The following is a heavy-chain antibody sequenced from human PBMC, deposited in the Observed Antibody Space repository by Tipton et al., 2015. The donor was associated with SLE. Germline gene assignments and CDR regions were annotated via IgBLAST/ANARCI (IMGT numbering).Heavy chain of an antibody. CDR2: IQITATT. Sequence: TLSLTCTVSGGSFSRYFWSWIRQPPGKGLEWIGHIQITATTNYNPSLKSRVTISVDTAKNQYSLKVNSVTAADTAVYFRARRDYSSGWDYFDHWGQGTLVTVSS. V-gene: IGHV4-59*01. CDR3: ARRDYSSGWDYFDH. CDR1: GGSFSRYF. J-gene: IGHJ4*02. D-gene: IGHD6-19*01.